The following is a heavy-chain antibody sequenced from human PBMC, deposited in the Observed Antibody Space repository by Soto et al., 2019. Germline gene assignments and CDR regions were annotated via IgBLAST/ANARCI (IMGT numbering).Heavy chain of an antibody. J-gene: IGHJ5*02. CDR3: AKVGPYDSGSYMFRYNWFGP. D-gene: IGHD3-10*01. CDR1: GFTFSSYW. Sequence: PGGSLRLSCAASGFTFSSYWMHWVRQAPGKGLVWVSGINGDGSTTTYADSVKGRFIISRDNAKNSLYLQMNSLRAEDTAVYYCAKVGPYDSGSYMFRYNWFGPWGPGTLVTVSS. CDR2: INGDGSTT. V-gene: IGHV3-74*01.